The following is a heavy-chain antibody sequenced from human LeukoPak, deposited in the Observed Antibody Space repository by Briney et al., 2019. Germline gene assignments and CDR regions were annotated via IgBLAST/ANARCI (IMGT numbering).Heavy chain of an antibody. J-gene: IGHJ4*02. D-gene: IGHD4-17*01. Sequence: PGGSLRLSCAASGFMFSSYWMHWVRQAPGKGLVWVSRINGDGSTTSYADSVRGRFTISRDNARNTLYLQMNNLRAEDTAVYYCARRTTVTTIDYWGQGTLVTVSS. CDR2: INGDGSTT. CDR3: ARRTTVTTIDY. V-gene: IGHV3-74*01. CDR1: GFMFSSYW.